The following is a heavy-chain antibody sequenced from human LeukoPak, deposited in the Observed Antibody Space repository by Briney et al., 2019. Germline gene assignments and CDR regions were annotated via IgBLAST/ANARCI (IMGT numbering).Heavy chain of an antibody. D-gene: IGHD3-22*01. V-gene: IGHV5-10-1*04. CDR2: IDPSDSYT. CDR3: ARLYYDNSGYPDY. CDR1: GYSFTSYW. J-gene: IGHJ4*02. Sequence: GESLKISCKGSGYSFTSYWIFWVRQMPGKGLEWMGRIDPSDSYTNYSPSFQGQVTISADKSISTAYVQWSSLKASDTAMYYCARLYYDNSGYPDYWGQGTLVTVSS.